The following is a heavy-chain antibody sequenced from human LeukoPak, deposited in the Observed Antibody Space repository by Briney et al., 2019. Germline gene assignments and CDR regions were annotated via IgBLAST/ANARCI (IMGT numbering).Heavy chain of an antibody. CDR3: ARHYEITISFDP. V-gene: IGHV4-39*01. J-gene: IGHJ5*02. Sequence: SETLSLTCTVSGGSISSSSYYWGWIRQPPGKGLEWIGSIYYSGSTYYNPSLKSRVTISVDTSKNQFSLKLSSVTAADTAVYYCARHYEITISFDPWGQGTLVTVSS. CDR2: IYYSGST. CDR1: GGSISSSSYY. D-gene: IGHD3-3*01.